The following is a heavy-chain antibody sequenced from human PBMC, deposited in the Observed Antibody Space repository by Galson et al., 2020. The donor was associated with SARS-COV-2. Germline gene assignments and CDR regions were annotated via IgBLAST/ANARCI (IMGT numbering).Heavy chain of an antibody. D-gene: IGHD3-16*01. Sequence: ASVKVSCKASGYSFTTYGISWVRQAPGQGPEWMAWISPYNGNRNSARKFQGRLTMTTDTSTSTAYMELRSLRSDDTAVYYCARTFFTSEPWGYYFDYWGQGTLLTVSS. J-gene: IGHJ4*02. V-gene: IGHV1-18*04. CDR2: ISPYNGNR. CDR3: ARTFFTSEPWGYYFDY. CDR1: GYSFTTYG.